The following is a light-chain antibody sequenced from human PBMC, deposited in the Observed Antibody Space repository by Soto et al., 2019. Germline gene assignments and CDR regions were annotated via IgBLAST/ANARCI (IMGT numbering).Light chain of an antibody. Sequence: DIVMTQSPDSLAVSLGERATINCKSSQSVLYSSNNKNYLAWYQQKPGQPPKLLIYWASTRVSGVPGRFGGSGSGTDFTLTISSLQAEDVAVYYCQQYYSTPLTFGGGTKVEIK. CDR2: WAS. V-gene: IGKV4-1*01. CDR3: QQYYSTPLT. CDR1: QSVLYSSNNKNY. J-gene: IGKJ4*01.